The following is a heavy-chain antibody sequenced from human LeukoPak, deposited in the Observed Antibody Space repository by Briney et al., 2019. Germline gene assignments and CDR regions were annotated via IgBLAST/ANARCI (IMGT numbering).Heavy chain of an antibody. CDR3: ARGPSLVGYYYIDV. Sequence: SQTLSLTCAISGYSVSSDSAAWNWIRQSPSRGLEWLGRTYYRSKWYNDYAVVVKSRITINPDTSENQFSLQLNSVTPEDAAVYYCARGPSLVGYYYIDVWGKGTTVTVSS. CDR1: GYSVSSDSAA. J-gene: IGHJ6*03. V-gene: IGHV6-1*01. D-gene: IGHD1-26*01. CDR2: TYYRSKWYN.